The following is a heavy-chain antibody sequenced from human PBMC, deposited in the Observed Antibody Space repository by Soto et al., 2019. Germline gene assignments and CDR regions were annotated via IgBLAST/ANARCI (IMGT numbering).Heavy chain of an antibody. V-gene: IGHV3-11*06. Sequence: PGGAMRRSCAASGCRVSNYYMSWIRQAPGKGLEWVSYSSNSGTYTRYADSGKGRFSISRDNAKNSLYLQINSLRGEHSATYYCARSFDNYNVLDYWGPGTPVPLSS. CDR1: GCRVSNYY. D-gene: IGHD3-10*02. CDR2: SSNSGTYT. J-gene: IGHJ4*02. CDR3: ARSFDNYNVLDY.